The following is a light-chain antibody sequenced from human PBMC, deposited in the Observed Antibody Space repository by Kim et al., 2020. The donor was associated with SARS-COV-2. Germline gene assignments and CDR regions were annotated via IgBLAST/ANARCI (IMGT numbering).Light chain of an antibody. V-gene: IGKV1-5*03. J-gene: IGKJ1*01. CDR3: QQYNSYPWT. CDR2: MAS. Sequence: DIQMTQSPSTLSASVGDRVTITCRASQSISSWLAWYQQKPGKAPKLLIYMASSLESGVPPRFSGSGSGTEFTLTISSLHPDDFATYYCQQYNSYPWTFGQGTKVEIK. CDR1: QSISSW.